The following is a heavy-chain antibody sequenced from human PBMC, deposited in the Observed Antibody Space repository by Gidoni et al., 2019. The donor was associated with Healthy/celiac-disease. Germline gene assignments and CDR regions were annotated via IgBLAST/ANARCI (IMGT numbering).Heavy chain of an antibody. J-gene: IGHJ4*02. V-gene: IGHV4-61*02. CDR2: IYTSGST. D-gene: IGHD1-26*01. CDR1: GGFISSGSYY. CDR3: ARGYYDLWKKVYHYFDY. Sequence: QVQLQESGPGLVKPSQTLSLTCTVSGGFISSGSYYWSWIRQPAGRGLEWIGRIYTSGSTNYNPSLKSRVTMSVDTSKNQFSLKLSSVTAADTAVYYCARGYYDLWKKVYHYFDYWGQGTLVTVSS.